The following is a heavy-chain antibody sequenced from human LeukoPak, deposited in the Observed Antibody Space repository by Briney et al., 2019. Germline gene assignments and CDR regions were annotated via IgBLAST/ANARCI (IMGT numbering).Heavy chain of an antibody. CDR3: ARDLGYCTNGVCHTRFDY. Sequence: GGSLRLSCAASGFTFSNYAMNWVRQAPGKGLEWVSGISGGDGTTFYADSVRGRFTISRDNSKNTLHLQMNSLRAEDTAVYYCARDLGYCTNGVCHTRFDYWGQGTLVAVSS. V-gene: IGHV3-23*01. CDR1: GFTFSNYA. J-gene: IGHJ4*02. D-gene: IGHD2-8*01. CDR2: ISGGDGTT.